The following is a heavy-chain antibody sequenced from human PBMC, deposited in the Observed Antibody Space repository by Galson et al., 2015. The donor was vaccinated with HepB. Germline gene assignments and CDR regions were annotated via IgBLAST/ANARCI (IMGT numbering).Heavy chain of an antibody. Sequence: SVKVSCKASGYTFTSYDINWVRQATGQGLEWMGWMNPNSGNTGYAQKFQGRVTMTRNTSISTAYMELSSLRAEDTAVYYCARDYLQYYYDSSGYLDDAFDIWGQGTMVTVSS. V-gene: IGHV1-8*01. CDR3: ARDYLQYYYDSSGYLDDAFDI. CDR1: GYTFTSYD. CDR2: MNPNSGNT. D-gene: IGHD3-22*01. J-gene: IGHJ3*02.